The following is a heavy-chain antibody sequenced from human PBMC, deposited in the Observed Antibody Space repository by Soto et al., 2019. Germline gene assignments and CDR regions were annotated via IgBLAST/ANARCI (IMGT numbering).Heavy chain of an antibody. CDR1: GGSISNYY. J-gene: IGHJ4*02. V-gene: IGHV4-59*01. CDR2: MYYSGST. CDR3: ARAGAATLSDY. D-gene: IGHD2-15*01. Sequence: QVQLQESGPGLVKPSETLSLTCTVSGGSISNYYWSWIRQPPGKGLEWIGYMYYSGSTNYNPSLKRRVTISVDTSKNQFSLKLSSVTAADTAVYYCARAGAATLSDYWGQGTLVTVSS.